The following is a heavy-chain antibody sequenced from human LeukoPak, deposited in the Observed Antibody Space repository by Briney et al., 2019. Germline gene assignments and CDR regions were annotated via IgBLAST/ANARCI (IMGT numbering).Heavy chain of an antibody. V-gene: IGHV4-39*07. D-gene: IGHD6-6*01. CDR3: ARGISFLKLVLRYYYYYYMDV. J-gene: IGHJ6*03. CDR1: GGSISSSSYY. CDR2: IYYSGST. Sequence: TSETLSLTCTVSGGSISSSSYYWGWIRQPPGKGLEWIGSIYYSGSTYYNPSLKSRVTISVDTSKNQFSLKLSSVTAADTAVYYCARGISFLKLVLRYYYYYYMDVWGKGTTVTVSS.